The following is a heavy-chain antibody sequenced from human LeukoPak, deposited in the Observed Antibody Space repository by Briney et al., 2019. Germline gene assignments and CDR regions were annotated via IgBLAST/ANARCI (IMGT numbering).Heavy chain of an antibody. CDR2: INHSGST. D-gene: IGHD3-10*01. CDR3: ARDRYYYGSGSYLAFDI. CDR1: GGSFSGYY. J-gene: IGHJ3*02. Sequence: SETLSLTCAVYGGSFSGYYWSWIRQPPGKGLEWIGEINHSGSTNYNPSLKSRVTISVDTSKNQFSLKLSSVTAADTAVYYCARDRYYYGSGSYLAFDIWGQGTMVTVSS. V-gene: IGHV4-34*01.